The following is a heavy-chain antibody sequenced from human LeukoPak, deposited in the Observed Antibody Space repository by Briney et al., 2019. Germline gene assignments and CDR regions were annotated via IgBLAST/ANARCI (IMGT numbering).Heavy chain of an antibody. J-gene: IGHJ5*02. D-gene: IGHD6-25*01. CDR2: IKSIADGGTT. CDR1: GFTFSSYS. V-gene: IGHV3-15*01. Sequence: GGSLRLSCAASGFTFSSYSMNWVRQAPGKGLEWVGRIKSIADGGTTGYAAPVKGRFTISRDDSRDTLYLQMNSLKTEDTAVYYCTTDGGYGYDLWGQGSLVTVSS. CDR3: TTDGGYGYDL.